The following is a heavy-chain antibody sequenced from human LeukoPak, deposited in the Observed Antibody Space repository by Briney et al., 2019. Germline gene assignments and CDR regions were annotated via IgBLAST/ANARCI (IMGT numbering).Heavy chain of an antibody. CDR1: GFTFSSYW. CDR2: IRQDGSEK. J-gene: IGHJ4*02. CDR3: AKDPHMYSSSWYGDY. D-gene: IGHD6-13*01. V-gene: IGHV3-7*03. Sequence: PGGSLRLSCAASGFTFSSYWMSWVRQAPGKGLEWVANIRQDGSEKYYVDSVKGRFTISRDNPKNTLYLQMNSLRAEDTAIYYCAKDPHMYSSSWYGDYWGQGTLVTVSS.